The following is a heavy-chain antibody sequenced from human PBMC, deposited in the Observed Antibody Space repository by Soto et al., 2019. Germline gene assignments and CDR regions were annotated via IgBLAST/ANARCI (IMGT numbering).Heavy chain of an antibody. CDR1: GDSISSSNSH. Sequence: SSETLSLTCTVSGDSISSSNSHWGWTRQPPGKGLEYIGSVYYGGAIFYSGNIYYNPSLKSRVTISVDTSKNQFSLKLSSVTAADTAVYFCAREGGESSDGLYYFDSWGQGSLVTVSS. J-gene: IGHJ4*02. V-gene: IGHV4-39*07. CDR2: VYYGGAIFYSGNI. D-gene: IGHD3-16*01. CDR3: AREGGESSDGLYYFDS.